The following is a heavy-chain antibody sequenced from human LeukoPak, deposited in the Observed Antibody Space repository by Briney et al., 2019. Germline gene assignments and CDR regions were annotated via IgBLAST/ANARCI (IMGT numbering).Heavy chain of an antibody. CDR1: GFTFSSYG. J-gene: IGHJ5*02. D-gene: IGHD3-16*01. CDR2: VSYDGTTR. Sequence: GRSLRLSCAASGFTFSSYGLHWVRQAPGKGLEWVAVVSYDGTTRYYADSVKGRFTISRDNSKNTLYMQLNSLRVEDTAVYYCSEDFGAQIWNWFDPWGQGTLVTVFS. V-gene: IGHV3-30*18. CDR3: SEDFGAQIWNWFDP.